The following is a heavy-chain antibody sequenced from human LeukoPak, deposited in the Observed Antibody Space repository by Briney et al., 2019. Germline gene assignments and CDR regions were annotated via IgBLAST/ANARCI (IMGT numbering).Heavy chain of an antibody. Sequence: SETLSLTCTVSGGSVSSGSYYWSWIRQPAGKGLEWIGRIYTTGSTNYNPSLKSRVTISVDTSENQFSLNLSSVTAADTAVYYCARVSFGSGYYCYMDVWGKGTTATVSS. D-gene: IGHD3-10*01. CDR3: ARVSFGSGYYCYMDV. J-gene: IGHJ6*03. CDR2: IYTTGST. CDR1: GGSVSSGSYY. V-gene: IGHV4-61*02.